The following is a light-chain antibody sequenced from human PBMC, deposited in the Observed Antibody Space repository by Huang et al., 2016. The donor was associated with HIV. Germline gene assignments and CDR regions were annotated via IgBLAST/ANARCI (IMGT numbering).Light chain of an antibody. V-gene: IGKV2-28*01. CDR1: QSLLHRNGNNY. Sequence: DIVMTQSPLSLPVTPGEPASISCRSSQSLLHRNGNNYLDWYLQKPGQSPQLLIDVASSRASGVPDRFNGSGSGTDFTLKISRVEAEDVGVYYCMQALQTPLTFGGGTKVEIK. CDR3: MQALQTPLT. J-gene: IGKJ4*01. CDR2: VAS.